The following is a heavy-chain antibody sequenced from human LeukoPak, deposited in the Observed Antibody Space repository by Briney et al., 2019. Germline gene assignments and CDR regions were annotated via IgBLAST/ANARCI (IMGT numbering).Heavy chain of an antibody. CDR2: ISAYNGNT. Sequence: GASVKVSCKASGYTFTSYGISWVRQAPGQGLEWMGWISAYNGNTNYAQKLQGRVTITRNTSISTAYMELSSLRSEDTAVYYCARGQTYYDFWSGYSLDAFDIWGQGTMVTVSS. CDR1: GYTFTSYG. D-gene: IGHD3-3*01. V-gene: IGHV1-18*01. CDR3: ARGQTYYDFWSGYSLDAFDI. J-gene: IGHJ3*02.